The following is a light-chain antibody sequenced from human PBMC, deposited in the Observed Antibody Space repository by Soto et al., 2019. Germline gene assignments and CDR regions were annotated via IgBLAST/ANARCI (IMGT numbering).Light chain of an antibody. V-gene: IGLV2-14*01. CDR3: SSYTSSRTLV. J-gene: IGLJ2*01. CDR2: EVS. CDR1: SSDVGGYNY. Sequence: QSVLTQPASVSGSPGQSITISCTGTSSDVGGYNYVSWYQQHPGIAPKLMISEVSNRPSGVSNRFSGSNSGNTASLTISGLQAEDEADYYCSSYTSSRTLVFGGGTKLTVL.